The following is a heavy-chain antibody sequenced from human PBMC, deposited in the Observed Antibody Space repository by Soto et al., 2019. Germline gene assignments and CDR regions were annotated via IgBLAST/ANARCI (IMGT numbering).Heavy chain of an antibody. CDR2: ISSTTDYI. V-gene: IGHV3-21*06. Sequence: PGGSLRLSCAASGFTFTRYSMNWVRQAPGKGLEWVSSISSTTDYIYYGDSMKGRFTISRDNAKNSLYLEMNSLRAEDTAVYYCARESEDLTSNFHYWGPGTLVTVSS. CDR3: ARESEDLTSNFHY. CDR1: GFTFTRYS. J-gene: IGHJ4*02.